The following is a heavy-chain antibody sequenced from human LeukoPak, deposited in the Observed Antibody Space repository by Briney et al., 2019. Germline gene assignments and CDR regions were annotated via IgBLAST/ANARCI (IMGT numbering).Heavy chain of an antibody. CDR1: GFTFSSYA. D-gene: IGHD2-15*01. CDR2: ISGSGGST. V-gene: IGHV3-23*01. J-gene: IGHJ4*02. CDR3: AKVSSRYSRGGTCYFNY. Sequence: GGSLRLSCAASGFTFSSYAMSWVRQAPGKGLEWVSAISGSGGSTYYADSVRGRFTISRDNSKDTLYLQMNSLRVEDTAIYYCAKVSSRYSRGGTCYFNYWGQRTLVTVSS.